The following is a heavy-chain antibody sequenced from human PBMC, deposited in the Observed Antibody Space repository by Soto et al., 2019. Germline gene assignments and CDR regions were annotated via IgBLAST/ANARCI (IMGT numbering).Heavy chain of an antibody. Sequence: GGSLRLSCAASGFTFTYYSMAWVRQTPERGLEWISGMSIGYEKTFYADSVRGRFTVSRDSSRNTVDLQMHNLRADDTAIYYCVRWSGYGDLWGQGTRVTAPQ. CDR3: VRWSGYGDL. CDR2: MSIGYEKT. CDR1: GFTFTYYS. V-gene: IGHV3-23*01. J-gene: IGHJ4*02. D-gene: IGHD4-17*01.